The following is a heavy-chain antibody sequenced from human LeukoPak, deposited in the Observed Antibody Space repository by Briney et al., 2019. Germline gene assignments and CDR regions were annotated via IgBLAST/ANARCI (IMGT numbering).Heavy chain of an antibody. V-gene: IGHV3-23*01. CDR3: AKSLIQLPYYFDY. Sequence: GGSLRLSCAASGFTFSSYAMNWVRQAPGKGLEWVSAISGSGGSTYYADSVKGRFTISRDNSKNTLYLQMNSLRAEDTAVYYCAKSLIQLPYYFDYWGQGTLVTVSS. D-gene: IGHD5-18*01. J-gene: IGHJ4*02. CDR1: GFTFSSYA. CDR2: ISGSGGST.